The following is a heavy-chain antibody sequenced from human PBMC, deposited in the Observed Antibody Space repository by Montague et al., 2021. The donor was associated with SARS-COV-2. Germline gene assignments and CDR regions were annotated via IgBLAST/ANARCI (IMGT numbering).Heavy chain of an antibody. Sequence: SETLSLTCAVYGGSFSGYYWSWIRQPPGKGLEWIGEINHSGSTNYNPPLKSRVTISVDTSKDQFSLKLSSVTAADTAVYYCTREGYQVLWSDYYYYGMDVWGQGTLVTVSS. CDR3: TREGYQVLWSDYYYYGMDV. CDR1: GGSFSGYY. D-gene: IGHD2-2*01. CDR2: INHSGST. V-gene: IGHV4-34*01. J-gene: IGHJ6*02.